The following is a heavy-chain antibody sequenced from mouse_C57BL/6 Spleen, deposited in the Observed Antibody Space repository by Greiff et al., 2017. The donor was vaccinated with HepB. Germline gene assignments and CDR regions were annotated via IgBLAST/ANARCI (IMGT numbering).Heavy chain of an antibody. Sequence: VQGVESGPELVKPGASVKISCKASGYAFSSSWMNWVKQRPGKGLEWIGRIYPGDGDTNYNGKFKGKATLTADKSSSTAYMQLSSLTSEDSAVYFCAHYGSSYEAYWGQGTLVTVSA. CDR2: IYPGDGDT. CDR1: GYAFSSSW. D-gene: IGHD1-1*01. V-gene: IGHV1-82*01. CDR3: AHYGSSYEAY. J-gene: IGHJ3*01.